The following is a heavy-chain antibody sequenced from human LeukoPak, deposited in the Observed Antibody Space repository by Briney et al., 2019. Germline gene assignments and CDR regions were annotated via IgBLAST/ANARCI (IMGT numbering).Heavy chain of an antibody. CDR2: IIPIFGTA. CDR3: ASKRGYSYGLDY. D-gene: IGHD5-18*01. CDR1: GGTFSSYA. Sequence: ASVKVSCTASGGTFSSYAISWVRQAPGQGLEWMGGIIPIFGTANYAQKFQGRVTITADESTSTGYMELSSLRSEDTAVYYCASKRGYSYGLDYWGQGTLVTVSS. J-gene: IGHJ4*02. V-gene: IGHV1-69*13.